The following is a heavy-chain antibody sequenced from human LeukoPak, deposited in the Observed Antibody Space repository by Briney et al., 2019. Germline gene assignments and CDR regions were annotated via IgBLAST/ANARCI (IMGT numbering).Heavy chain of an antibody. Sequence: GGSLRLSCAASGFSFSDYYMSWIRQAPGKGLEWLSYINIGGTNTHYADSVKGRFTISRDNAKKSLYLELTNLRAEDTALYYCATDGAGFDTWGQGVLVTVSS. CDR3: ATDGAGFDT. J-gene: IGHJ5*02. CDR1: GFSFSDYY. V-gene: IGHV3-11*01. CDR2: INIGGTNT.